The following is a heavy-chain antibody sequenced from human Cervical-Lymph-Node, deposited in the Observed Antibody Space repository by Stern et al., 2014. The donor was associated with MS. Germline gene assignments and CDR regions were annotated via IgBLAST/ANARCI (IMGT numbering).Heavy chain of an antibody. Sequence: EVQLVQSGAEMKKPGESLKISCKGSGYSFRSYWIGWVRQMPGKGLEWMGIIYPADSDTRYSPSFQGQVTISVDKSTNTAYLQWSSLKASDTAMYYCARQTVTTSEHFDYWGQGTLVTVSS. CDR1: GYSFRSYW. D-gene: IGHD4-17*01. CDR3: ARQTVTTSEHFDY. CDR2: IYPADSDT. J-gene: IGHJ4*02. V-gene: IGHV5-51*01.